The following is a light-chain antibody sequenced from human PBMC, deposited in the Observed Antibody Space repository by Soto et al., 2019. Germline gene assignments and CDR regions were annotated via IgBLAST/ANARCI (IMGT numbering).Light chain of an antibody. V-gene: IGLV2-14*01. CDR1: TSDVGNYNS. J-gene: IGLJ1*01. CDR2: EVT. CDR3: SSYSSTSTYV. Sequence: QSALTQPASVSGSPGQSITISYTGATSDVGNYNSVSWYQQHPGKAPKLMIYEVTNRPSGVSNRFSGSKSGNTASLTISGLQAEDEADYYCSSYSSTSTYVFGTGTKVTVL.